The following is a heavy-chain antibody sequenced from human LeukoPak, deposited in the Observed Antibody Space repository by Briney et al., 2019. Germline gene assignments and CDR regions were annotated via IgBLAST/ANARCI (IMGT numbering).Heavy chain of an antibody. Sequence: PGGSLRLSCAASGFTFSSYWMSWVRQAPGKGLEWVSVIYSGGSTYYADSVKGRFTISRDNSKNTLYLQMNSLRAEDTAVYYCARDQPGKGFDYWGQGTLVTVSS. CDR1: GFTFSSYW. CDR3: ARDQPGKGFDY. V-gene: IGHV3-66*01. CDR2: IYSGGST. J-gene: IGHJ4*02.